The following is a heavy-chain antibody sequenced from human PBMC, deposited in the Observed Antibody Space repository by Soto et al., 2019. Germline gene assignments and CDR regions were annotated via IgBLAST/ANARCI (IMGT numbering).Heavy chain of an antibody. J-gene: IGHJ4*02. CDR2: IYYSGST. D-gene: IGHD4-17*01. V-gene: IGHV4-59*08. CDR3: ARQATVTTYPFDY. CDR1: GGSISSYY. Sequence: QVQLQESGPGLVKPSETLSLTCTVSGGSISSYYWSWIRQPPGRGLEWIGYIYYSGSTNYNPSLKSRVTISVDTSKNQFSLKLSSVTAADTAVYYCARQATVTTYPFDYWGQGTLVTVSS.